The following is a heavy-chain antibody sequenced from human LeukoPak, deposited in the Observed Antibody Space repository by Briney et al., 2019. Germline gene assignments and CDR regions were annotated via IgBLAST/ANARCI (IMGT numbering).Heavy chain of an antibody. J-gene: IGHJ4*02. V-gene: IGHV3-23*01. Sequence: GGSLRLSCAASGFTLSSYAMSWVRQAPGKGLEWVSGISGSGGSTYYADSVKGRFTISRDNSKNTLYLQMNSLRAEDTAVYYCARDRRVTYYYDTSAYWGQGTLVTVSS. CDR3: ARDRRVTYYYDTSAY. CDR2: ISGSGGST. D-gene: IGHD3-22*01. CDR1: GFTLSSYA.